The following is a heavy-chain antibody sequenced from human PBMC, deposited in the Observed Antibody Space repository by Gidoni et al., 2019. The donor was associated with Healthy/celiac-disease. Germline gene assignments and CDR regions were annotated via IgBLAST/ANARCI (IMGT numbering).Heavy chain of an antibody. Sequence: QVQLQESGPGLVKPSETLSLTCTFSGGSISSYYLRWLRQPPGKGLEWTGYIHSSGSTNYNPSLKRRFTISVDPSKNQFSLKLSAVTAADTAVYYCARGGTYYDFWSGYPTYAYYYYMDVWGKGTTVTVSS. V-gene: IGHV4-59*01. CDR2: IHSSGST. D-gene: IGHD3-3*01. J-gene: IGHJ6*03. CDR1: GGSISSYY. CDR3: ARGGTYYDFWSGYPTYAYYYYMDV.